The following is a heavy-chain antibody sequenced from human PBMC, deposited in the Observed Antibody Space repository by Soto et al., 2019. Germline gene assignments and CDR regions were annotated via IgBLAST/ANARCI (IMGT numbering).Heavy chain of an antibody. V-gene: IGHV3-15*01. Sequence: LRLSCVASGFNLSHPWMTWVRQAAGKGLEWVGRIKSKTDGGTADYAAPVKGRATISRDDSKNTVYLQMNSLNTEDTAVYYCTTGIYYDILTGYHNVDYWGQGALVTVSS. CDR3: TTGIYYDILTGYHNVDY. J-gene: IGHJ4*02. CDR2: IKSKTDGGTA. D-gene: IGHD3-9*01. CDR1: GFNLSHPW.